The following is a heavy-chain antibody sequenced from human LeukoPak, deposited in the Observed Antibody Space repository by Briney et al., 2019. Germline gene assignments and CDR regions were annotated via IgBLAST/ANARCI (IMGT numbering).Heavy chain of an antibody. CDR2: IIPILGIA. D-gene: IGHD1-26*01. CDR3: ATFWSSGSPPIRYGMDV. CDR1: GGTFSSYA. J-gene: IGHJ6*02. V-gene: IGHV1-69*04. Sequence: SVKVSCKASGGTFSSYAISWVRQAPGQGLEWMGRIIPILGIANYAQKFQGRVTITADKSTSTAYMELSSLRSEDTAVYYCATFWSSGSPPIRYGMDVWGQGTTVTVSS.